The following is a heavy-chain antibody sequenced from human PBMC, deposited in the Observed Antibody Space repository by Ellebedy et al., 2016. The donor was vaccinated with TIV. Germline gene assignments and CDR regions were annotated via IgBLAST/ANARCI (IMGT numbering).Heavy chain of an antibody. CDR1: GFTVSSNY. CDR3: ARHLTTMVRGVQYFQH. V-gene: IGHV3-66*04. J-gene: IGHJ1*01. D-gene: IGHD3-10*01. CDR2: IYSSGTT. Sequence: PGGSLRLSCAASGFTVSSNYMSWVRQAPGKGLEWGPVIYSSGTTYYADSVKGSFTISSDNFKSTLYLQMNSLRAEDTAVYYCARHLTTMVRGVQYFQHWGQGTLVIVSS.